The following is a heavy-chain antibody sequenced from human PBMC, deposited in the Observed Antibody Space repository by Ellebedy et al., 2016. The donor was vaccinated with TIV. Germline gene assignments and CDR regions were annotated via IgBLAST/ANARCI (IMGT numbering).Heavy chain of an antibody. CDR1: GFRFSTFE. V-gene: IGHV3-48*03. Sequence: PGGSLRLSCAASGFRFSTFEMNWVRQAPGKGLEWVSKISDSGGSQFYAESVQGRVTMSRDNAGNSLYLNMNSLRVEDTAIYYYVRGWVDGFHFDSWGPGTLVTVSS. J-gene: IGHJ4*02. CDR3: VRGWVDGFHFDS. D-gene: IGHD3/OR15-3a*01. CDR2: ISDSGGSQ.